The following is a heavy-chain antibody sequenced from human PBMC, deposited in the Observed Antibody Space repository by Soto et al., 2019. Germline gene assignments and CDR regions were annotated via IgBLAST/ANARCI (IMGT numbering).Heavy chain of an antibody. Sequence: PGGSLRLSCAASQFSFSSYWMHWVRQVPGKGPAWVSRINHDGSKTEYADSVKGRFTISRDNTNNTLYLQMNSLRVEDTAMYYCVREPWGFSGTWYDYWGQGILVTVSS. D-gene: IGHD6-13*01. J-gene: IGHJ4*02. V-gene: IGHV3-74*01. CDR2: INHDGSKT. CDR3: VREPWGFSGTWYDY. CDR1: QFSFSSYW.